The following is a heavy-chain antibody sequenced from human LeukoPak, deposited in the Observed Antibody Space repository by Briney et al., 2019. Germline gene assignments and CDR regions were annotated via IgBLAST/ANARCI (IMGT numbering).Heavy chain of an antibody. CDR1: GFSFSSYS. V-gene: IGHV3-48*01. D-gene: IGHD3/OR15-3a*01. J-gene: IGHJ4*02. Sequence: GGSLRLSCAASGFSFSSYSLNWVRQAAGKGLEWVSYITGSSSTINYADSVKGRFTISRDKARNSLYLQMNSLRAEDTAVYYCARTGLGMYSFDSWGRGTLVTVSS. CDR3: ARTGLGMYSFDS. CDR2: ITGSSSTI.